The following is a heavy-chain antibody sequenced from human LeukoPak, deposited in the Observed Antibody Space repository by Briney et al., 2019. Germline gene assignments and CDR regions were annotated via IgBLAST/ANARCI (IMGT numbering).Heavy chain of an antibody. CDR3: ARHSVDWQSTPQGAFFV. CDR1: GYSTTNSW. J-gene: IGHJ3*01. V-gene: IGHV5-51*01. CDR2: IFPGDSDT. D-gene: IGHD5-12*01. Sequence: PGESLQICCKASGYSTTNSWIGWVRQMPGKGLEWMGIIFPGDSDTRYSPSFQGQVTISADKSINTAVLQWSSLKASDTAIYYRARHSVDWQSTPQGAFFVWAGTPIVTVSS.